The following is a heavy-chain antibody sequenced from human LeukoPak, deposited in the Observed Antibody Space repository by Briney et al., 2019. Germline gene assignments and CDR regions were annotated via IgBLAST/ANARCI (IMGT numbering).Heavy chain of an antibody. V-gene: IGHV3-21*01. J-gene: IGHJ5*01. CDR1: GFTLSSYS. CDR2: ISSSSNYI. Sequence: GGSLRLSCAASGFTLSSYSMNWVRQAPGKGLEWVSSISSSSNYIYYADSVKGRFTISRDNARNSLYLQMNSLRAEDTAVYYCTIDRPRCDSGGQGTLVTVSS. CDR3: TIDRPRCDS.